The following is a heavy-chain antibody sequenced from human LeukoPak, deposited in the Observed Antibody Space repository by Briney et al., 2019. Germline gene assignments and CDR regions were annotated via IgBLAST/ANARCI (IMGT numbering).Heavy chain of an antibody. CDR2: LYYSGST. CDR1: GDSISSSGYY. J-gene: IGHJ4*02. CDR3: ARRYCSGGTCYGTYYFDS. D-gene: IGHD2-15*01. Sequence: SETLSLTCTVSGDSISSSGYYWGWIRQPPGKGLEWIASLYYSGSTYYNPSLKSRVTISLDTSKSHFSLKLTSVTAADTAVYYCARRYCSGGTCYGTYYFDSWGQGILITVSS. V-gene: IGHV4-39*07.